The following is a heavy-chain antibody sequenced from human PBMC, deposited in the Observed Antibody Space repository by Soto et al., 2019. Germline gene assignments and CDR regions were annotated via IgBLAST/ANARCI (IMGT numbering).Heavy chain of an antibody. CDR1: GFTFSSYG. V-gene: IGHV3-30*03. D-gene: IGHD3-10*01. Sequence: PGGSLRLSCAASGFTFSSYGMHWVRQAPGKGLEWVAVISYDGSNKYYADSVKGRFTISRDNSKNTLYLQMNSLRAEDTAVYYCARDQGTLWFGDRGYYFDYWGQGTLVTVSS. J-gene: IGHJ4*02. CDR2: ISYDGSNK. CDR3: ARDQGTLWFGDRGYYFDY.